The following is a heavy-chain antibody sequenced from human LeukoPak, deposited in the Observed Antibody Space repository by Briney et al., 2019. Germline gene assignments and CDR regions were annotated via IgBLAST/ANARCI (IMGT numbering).Heavy chain of an antibody. CDR1: GFTFSSYG. J-gene: IGHJ2*01. V-gene: IGHV3-33*01. CDR2: IWYDGSNK. D-gene: IGHD4-17*01. CDR3: ARGTTAKGWYFDL. Sequence: GGSLRLSCAASGFTFSSYGMHWVRQAPGKGLEWVAVIWYDGSNKYYADSVKGRFTISRDNSKNTLYLQMNSLRAEDTAVYYCARGTTAKGWYFDLWGRGTLVTVSS.